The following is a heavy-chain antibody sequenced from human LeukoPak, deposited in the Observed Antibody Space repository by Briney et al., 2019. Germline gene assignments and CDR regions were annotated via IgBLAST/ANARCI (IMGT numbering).Heavy chain of an antibody. D-gene: IGHD2-15*01. CDR2: INSDGSST. J-gene: IGHJ4*02. Sequence: GGSLRLSCAASGFTFSSYWMYWVRQAPGKGLVWVSRINSDGSSTSYADSVKGRFTISRDNAKNTLYLQINSLRAEDTAVYYCARPIYSDQYMDFDYWGQGTLVTVSS. V-gene: IGHV3-74*01. CDR3: ARPIYSDQYMDFDY. CDR1: GFTFSSYW.